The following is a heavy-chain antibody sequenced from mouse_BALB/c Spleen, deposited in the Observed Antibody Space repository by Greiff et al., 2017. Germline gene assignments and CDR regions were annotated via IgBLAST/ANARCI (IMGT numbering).Heavy chain of an antibody. Sequence: QVQLQQPGAELVKPGASVKLSCKASGYTFTSYWMHWVKQRPGQGLEWIGEINPSNGRTNYNEKFKSKATLTVDKSSSTAYMQLSSLTSEDSAVYYCARYTTVVATDYWGQGTTLTVSS. CDR1: GYTFTSYW. CDR3: ARYTTVVATDY. J-gene: IGHJ2*01. CDR2: INPSNGRT. D-gene: IGHD1-1*01. V-gene: IGHV1S81*02.